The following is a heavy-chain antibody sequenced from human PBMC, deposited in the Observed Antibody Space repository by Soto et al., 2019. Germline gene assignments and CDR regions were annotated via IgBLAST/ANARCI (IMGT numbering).Heavy chain of an antibody. CDR2: IYYSGNT. J-gene: IGHJ4*02. D-gene: IGHD3-16*01. CDR3: AREGGESSDGLYYFDS. CDR1: GGSTSSDDY. V-gene: IGHV4-30-4*01. Sequence: PSETLSLTCTVSGGSTSSDDYWSWIRQPPGKGLEWIGHIYYSGNTDYNPSLKSRLAISIDTSKNQFSLKLSSVTAADTAVYFCAREGGESSDGLYYFDSWGQGSLVTVSS.